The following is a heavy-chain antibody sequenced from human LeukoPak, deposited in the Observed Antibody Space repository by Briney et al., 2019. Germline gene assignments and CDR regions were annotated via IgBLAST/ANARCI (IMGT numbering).Heavy chain of an antibody. CDR1: GYTFTSYG. CDR2: INTHNGNT. V-gene: IGHV1-18*01. D-gene: IGHD6-13*01. CDR3: ARDTPQHLKRYDY. Sequence: ASVKVSCKAVGYTFTSYGISWVRQAPGQGLEWMGWINTHNGNTKYAQQYQGRVTMTTDTSTSTVYMELRSLRSDDTAVYFCARDTPQHLKRYDYWGQGTQVTVSS. J-gene: IGHJ4*02.